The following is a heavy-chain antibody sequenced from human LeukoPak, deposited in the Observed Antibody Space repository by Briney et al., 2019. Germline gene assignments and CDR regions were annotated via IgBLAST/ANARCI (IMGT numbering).Heavy chain of an antibody. D-gene: IGHD6-6*01. CDR2: INHSGST. V-gene: IGHV4-34*01. CDR1: GGSFSGYY. J-gene: IGHJ3*02. Sequence: SETLSLTCAVYGGSFSGYYWSWIRQPPGKGLEWIGEINHSGSTNYNPSLKSRVTISVDTSKNQFSLKLSSVTAADTAVYYCARSGYSSSWGAFDIWGQGTMVTVSS. CDR3: ARSGYSSSWGAFDI.